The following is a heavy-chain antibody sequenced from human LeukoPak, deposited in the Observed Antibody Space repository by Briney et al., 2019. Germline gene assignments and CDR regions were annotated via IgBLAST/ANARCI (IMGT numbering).Heavy chain of an antibody. Sequence: SETLSLTCTVSGGSISSYYWSWIRQPPGKGLEWIGYIYYSGSTDYNPSLKSRVTISVETSKNQFSLKLSSVTAADTAVYYCASSLTMVRGDYWGQGTLVTVSS. CDR1: GGSISSYY. CDR2: IYYSGST. V-gene: IGHV4-59*01. CDR3: ASSLTMVRGDY. J-gene: IGHJ4*02. D-gene: IGHD3-10*01.